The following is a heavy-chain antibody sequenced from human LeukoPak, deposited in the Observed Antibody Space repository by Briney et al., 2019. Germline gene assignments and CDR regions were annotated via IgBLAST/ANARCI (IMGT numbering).Heavy chain of an antibody. J-gene: IGHJ5*02. CDR2: IYHSGSA. CDR1: GGSINNYY. CDR3: ARGDGVASASGGVDP. V-gene: IGHV4-4*07. Sequence: SDTLSLTCTVSGGSINNYYWSWIRQPAGKGLEWIGRIYHSGSADVTPSLKSRATISADRSKNQFSLKLSSVTAADTAVYYCARGDGVASASGGVDPWGQGTLVTVTS. D-gene: IGHD6-13*01.